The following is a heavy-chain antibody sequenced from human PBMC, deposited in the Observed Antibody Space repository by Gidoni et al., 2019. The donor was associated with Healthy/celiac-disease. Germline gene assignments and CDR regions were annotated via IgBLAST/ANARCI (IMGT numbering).Heavy chain of an antibody. CDR1: GGSISSSRYY. CDR2: IYYSGST. J-gene: IGHJ4*02. V-gene: IGHV4-39*01. D-gene: IGHD2-21*02. CDR3: ARRSGGNSEVDY. Sequence: QLHLQESGPGLVKPSETLSLTCTVPGGSISSSRYYWGWIRQPPGKGLEWIGSIYYSGSTYYNPSLKRRVTISVDTSKNQFSLKLSSGTAADTAVYYCARRSGGNSEVDYWGQGTLVTVSS.